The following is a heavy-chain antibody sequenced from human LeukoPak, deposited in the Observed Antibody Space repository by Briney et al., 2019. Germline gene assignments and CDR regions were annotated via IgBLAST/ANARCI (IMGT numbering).Heavy chain of an antibody. D-gene: IGHD3-3*01. CDR2: IWYDGSNK. V-gene: IGHV3-33*01. Sequence: GGSLRLSCAASGFTFSTYGMHWVRQAPGKGLEWVAVIWYDGSNKYYADSVRGRFTISRDNFKNTPYLQMNSLRAEDTAVYYCARDLEIGSSSYYFDYWGQGTLVIVSS. CDR3: ARDLEIGSSSYYFDY. CDR1: GFTFSTYG. J-gene: IGHJ4*02.